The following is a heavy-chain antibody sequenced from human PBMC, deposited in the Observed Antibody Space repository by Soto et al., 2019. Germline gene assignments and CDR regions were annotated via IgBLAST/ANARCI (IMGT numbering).Heavy chain of an antibody. J-gene: IGHJ6*02. CDR3: ARRIAVALNSLSYCYGMDV. CDR1: GYTFTGYY. D-gene: IGHD6-19*01. Sequence: GASVKVSCKASGYTFTGYYMHWVRQAPGQGLEWMGWINPNSGGTNYAQKFQGRVTMTRDTSISTAYMELSRLRSDDTAVYYCARRIAVALNSLSYCYGMDVWGQGTTVTVSS. V-gene: IGHV1-2*02. CDR2: INPNSGGT.